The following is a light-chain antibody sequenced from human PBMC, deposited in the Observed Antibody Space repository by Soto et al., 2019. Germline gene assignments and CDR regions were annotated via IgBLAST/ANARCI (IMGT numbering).Light chain of an antibody. J-gene: IGLJ7*01. CDR2: GNS. CDR1: SSNIGAGYD. V-gene: IGLV1-40*01. CDR3: QSYDSLLNGVI. Sequence: QSVLTQPPSVSGAPGQRVTISCTGSSSNIGAGYDVHWYQQLPGAAPKLLIYGNSNRPSGVPDRFSGSKSGTSASLAITGLQAEDEADYYRQSYDSLLNGVIFGGGTQLTVL.